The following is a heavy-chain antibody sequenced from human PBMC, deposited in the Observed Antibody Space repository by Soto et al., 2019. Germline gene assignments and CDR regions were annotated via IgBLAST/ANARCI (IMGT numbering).Heavy chain of an antibody. CDR2: ISYDGSNK. CDR1: GFTFSSYA. J-gene: IGHJ4*02. CDR3: ARDLGPFDY. V-gene: IGHV3-30-3*01. Sequence: QVQLVESGEGVVQPGRSLRLSCAASGFTFSSYAMHWVRKAPGKGLEWVAVISYDGSNKYYADSVKGRFTISRDNAKNSLYLQMNSLRAEDTAVYYCARDLGPFDYWGQGTLVTVSS.